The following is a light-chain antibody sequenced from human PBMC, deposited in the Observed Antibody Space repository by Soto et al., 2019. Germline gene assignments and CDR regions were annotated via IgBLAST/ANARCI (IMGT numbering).Light chain of an antibody. Sequence: ETVLTQSPGTLSLSPGERVTLSCRASQSVCSRCLAWYQQKPGQSPRLLIYGESSRATGIPDRFSGSGSGTDFTLTISRLEPEDFAVYYCQHYGTTPWTFGQGTKVGIK. CDR2: GES. CDR1: QSVCSRC. V-gene: IGKV3-20*01. CDR3: QHYGTTPWT. J-gene: IGKJ1*01.